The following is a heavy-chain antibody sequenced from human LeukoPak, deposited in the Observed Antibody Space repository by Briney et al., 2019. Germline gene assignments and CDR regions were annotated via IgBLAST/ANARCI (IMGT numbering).Heavy chain of an antibody. D-gene: IGHD5-18*01. CDR3: ARVHFGYSYGDAFDI. Sequence: PLSLTCTVSGRFLCIGSAYWSWIRQPAGKGLEWIGRIYNRGCTNYSTSLKSRVTISLDTSKNQFSLELNPVTAADQAVYYRARVHFGYSYGDAFDIWGQGTMVTV. J-gene: IGHJ3*02. V-gene: IGHV4-61*02. CDR2: IYNRGCT. CDR1: GRFLCIGSAY.